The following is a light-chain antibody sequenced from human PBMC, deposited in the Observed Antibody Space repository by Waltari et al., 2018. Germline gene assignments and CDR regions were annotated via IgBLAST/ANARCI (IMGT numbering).Light chain of an antibody. V-gene: IGKV1-27*01. CDR3: QSGFT. CDR2: AAS. CDR1: QGISNY. J-gene: IGKJ3*01. Sequence: RVTITCRASQGISNYLAWYQQKPGKVPKLLSYAASTLQSGVPSRFSGSGSGTDFTLTISSLQPEDVATYYCQSGFTFGPGTKVDIK.